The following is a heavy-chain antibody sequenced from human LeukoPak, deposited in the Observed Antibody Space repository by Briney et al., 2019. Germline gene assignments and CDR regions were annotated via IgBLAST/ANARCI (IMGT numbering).Heavy chain of an antibody. J-gene: IGHJ4*02. CDR1: GFTFSSFS. Sequence: SGGSLRLPCVASGFTFSSFSMNWVRQAPGKGLEWISYISASSSTMYYAASVKGRFTISRDNGKNSLSLQINSLRDEDTAVFYCARDAGTGYFDYWGQGTLVTVSS. D-gene: IGHD1-1*01. V-gene: IGHV3-48*02. CDR2: ISASSSTM. CDR3: ARDAGTGYFDY.